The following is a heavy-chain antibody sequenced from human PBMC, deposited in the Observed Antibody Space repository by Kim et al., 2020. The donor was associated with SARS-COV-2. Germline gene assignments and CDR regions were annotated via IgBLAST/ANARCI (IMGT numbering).Heavy chain of an antibody. V-gene: IGHV3-7*01. CDR1: GFTFSSYW. D-gene: IGHD5-12*01. CDR3: ASAPNSGYDSYFDY. Sequence: GGSLRLSCAASGFTFSSYWMSWVRQAPGKGLEWVANIKQDGSEKYYVDSVKGRFTISRDNAKNSLYLQMNSLRAEDTAVYYCASAPNSGYDSYFDYWGQGTLVTVSS. J-gene: IGHJ4*02. CDR2: IKQDGSEK.